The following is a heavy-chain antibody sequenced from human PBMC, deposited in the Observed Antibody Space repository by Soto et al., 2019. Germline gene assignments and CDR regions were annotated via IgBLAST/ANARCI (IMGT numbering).Heavy chain of an antibody. CDR2: LIPIFGAA. CDR1: GGTFTNYV. CDR3: ARGRSDPNFDH. Sequence: QVQLVQSGAEVRKPGSSVKVPCKISGGTFTNYVISWLRQAPGQGLEWMGGLIPIFGAANLAQKFQGRVTITADESTSTVNMELSSLTSEDTAVYYCARGRSDPNFDHWGQGTLVTVSS. V-gene: IGHV1-69*01. J-gene: IGHJ5*02.